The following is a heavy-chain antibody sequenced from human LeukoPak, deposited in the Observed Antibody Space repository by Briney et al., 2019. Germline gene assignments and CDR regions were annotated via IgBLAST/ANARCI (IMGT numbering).Heavy chain of an antibody. CDR1: GYSFTSYW. V-gene: IGHV5-51*01. D-gene: IGHD4-17*01. J-gene: IGHJ4*02. CDR3: ARQYGRPFDF. CDR2: IYPGDSDT. Sequence: LGESLKISCKGSGYSFTSYWIGWVRQMPGKGLEWMGLIYPGDSDTRYSPSFQGQVSISVDKSISTTFLQWSSLKASDTAMYYCARQYGRPFDFWGQGTLVTVSS.